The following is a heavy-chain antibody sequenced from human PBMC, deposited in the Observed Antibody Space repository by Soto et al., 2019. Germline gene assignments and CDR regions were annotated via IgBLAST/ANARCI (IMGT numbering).Heavy chain of an antibody. CDR1: GFTFSSYW. CDR3: ARDQDAFDI. Sequence: PSETLRLSCAASGFTFSSYWVSWVRQAPGKGLEWVANIKQDGSEKYYVDSVKGRFTISRDNAKNSPYLRMNSLRAEDTAVYYCARDQDAFDIWGQGTMVTVSS. J-gene: IGHJ3*02. V-gene: IGHV3-7*01. CDR2: IKQDGSEK.